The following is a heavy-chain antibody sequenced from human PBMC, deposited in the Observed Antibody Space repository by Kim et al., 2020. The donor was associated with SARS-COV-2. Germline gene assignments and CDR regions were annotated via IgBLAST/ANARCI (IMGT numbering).Heavy chain of an antibody. CDR2: IKGDGSDT. CDR1: GFTFSSYW. CDR3: ARGSFQQGFDP. V-gene: IGHV3-74*01. D-gene: IGHD6-13*01. Sequence: GGSLRLSCEASGFTFSSYWMNWVRQGPGKGLVWVSRIKGDGSDTHYADFVKGRFTISRDNAKNTLHLQLNSLGVEDTATYYCARGSFQQGFDPWGQGTLGTVSS. J-gene: IGHJ5*02.